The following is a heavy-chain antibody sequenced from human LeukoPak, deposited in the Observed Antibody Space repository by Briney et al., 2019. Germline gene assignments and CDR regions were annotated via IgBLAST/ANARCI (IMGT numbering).Heavy chain of an antibody. D-gene: IGHD6-13*01. CDR2: IYTSGST. V-gene: IGHV4-61*02. Sequence: SETLSLTCTVSGGSISSGSYYWSWIRQPAGKGLEWIGRIYTSGSTNYNPPLKSRVTISVDTSKNQFSLKLSSVTAADTAVYYCARQQLALDYWGQGTLVTVSS. CDR3: ARQQLALDY. CDR1: GGSISSGSYY. J-gene: IGHJ4*02.